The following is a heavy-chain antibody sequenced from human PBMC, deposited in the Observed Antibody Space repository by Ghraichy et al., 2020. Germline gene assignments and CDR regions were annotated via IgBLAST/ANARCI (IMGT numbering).Heavy chain of an antibody. V-gene: IGHV3-23*01. CDR3: AKREGSAWYRGNIDH. Sequence: LSLTCAASGFTFNSYAMIWVRQAPGKGLEWVSTITGTGGNTYYADSVKGRFTVSRDNSRNTLYLQMNGLRAEDTAVDYCAKREGSAWYRGNIDHWGQGTLVTVSS. CDR1: GFTFNSYA. D-gene: IGHD6-19*01. CDR2: ITGTGGNT. J-gene: IGHJ4*02.